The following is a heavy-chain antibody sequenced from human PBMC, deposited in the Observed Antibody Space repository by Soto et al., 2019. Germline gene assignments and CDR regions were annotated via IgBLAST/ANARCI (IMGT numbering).Heavy chain of an antibody. CDR1: GFTFSSYA. D-gene: IGHD2-15*01. Sequence: EVQLLESGGGSVQPGGSLRLSCAASGFTFSSYAMSWVRLAPGKGLEWFSSIGGSGGTYYADSVKGRFTISRDNSKNMLYLHLSSLRAEDTAMYYCAKGQGWSYYYDSWGQGTLVTVSS. J-gene: IGHJ4*02. V-gene: IGHV3-23*01. CDR2: IGGSGGT. CDR3: AKGQGWSYYYDS.